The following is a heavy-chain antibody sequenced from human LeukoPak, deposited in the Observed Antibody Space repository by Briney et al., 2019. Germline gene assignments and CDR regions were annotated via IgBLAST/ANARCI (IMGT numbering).Heavy chain of an antibody. D-gene: IGHD5-12*01. V-gene: IGHV1-2*04. J-gene: IGHJ4*02. CDR1: GYTFTGYY. CDR3: AREGQGVDIVATYYFDY. Sequence: ASVKVSCKASGYTFTGYYVHWVRQAPGQGLEWMGRINPNSGGTNYAQKFQGWVTMTRDTSISTAYMELSRLRSDDTAVYYCAREGQGVDIVATYYFDYWGQGTLVTVSS. CDR2: INPNSGGT.